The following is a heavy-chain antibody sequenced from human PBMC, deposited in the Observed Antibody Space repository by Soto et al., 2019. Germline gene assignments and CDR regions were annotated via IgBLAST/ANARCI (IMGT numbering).Heavy chain of an antibody. V-gene: IGHV4-31*03. CDR2: IYYSGNT. CDR1: GGSISSRNYY. Sequence: QVQLRESGPGLVKPSQTLSLTCTVSGGSISSRNYYWSWIRQHPGKGLEWIGYIYYSGNTYYTPSRKSRVSMSVDTSKNQFSLKLTSMTAADTAVYYCARNVARGQYYYCYMDGGGKGTTVTVSS. CDR3: ARNVARGQYYYCYMDG. J-gene: IGHJ6*03. D-gene: IGHD3-16*01.